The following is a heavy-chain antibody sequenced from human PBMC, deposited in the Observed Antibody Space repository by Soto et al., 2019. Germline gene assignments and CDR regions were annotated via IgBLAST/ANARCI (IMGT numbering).Heavy chain of an antibody. V-gene: IGHV1-69*13. CDR1: GGTFSSYA. CDR2: IIPIFGTA. Sequence: SVKVSCKASGGTFSSYAISWVRQAPGQGLEWMGGIIPIFGTANYAQKFQGRVTITADESTSTAYMELSSLRSEDTAVYYCAREVVKWFGESLHYYYYMDVWGKGTTVTVSS. D-gene: IGHD3-10*01. J-gene: IGHJ6*03. CDR3: AREVVKWFGESLHYYYYMDV.